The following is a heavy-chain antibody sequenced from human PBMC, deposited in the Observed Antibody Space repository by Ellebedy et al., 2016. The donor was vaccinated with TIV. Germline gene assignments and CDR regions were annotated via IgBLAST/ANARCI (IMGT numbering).Heavy chain of an antibody. V-gene: IGHV3-23*01. J-gene: IGHJ6*02. Sequence: GESLKISCAASGFTFTKYAMSWVRRAPGKGLECVSAIGNSGDNTYYADSVKGRFTISRDNSKSTLYLQMSGLRAEDTAVYYCARVSIMAARHPWGMDVWGQGTTVTVS. D-gene: IGHD6-6*01. CDR2: IGNSGDNT. CDR3: ARVSIMAARHPWGMDV. CDR1: GFTFTKYA.